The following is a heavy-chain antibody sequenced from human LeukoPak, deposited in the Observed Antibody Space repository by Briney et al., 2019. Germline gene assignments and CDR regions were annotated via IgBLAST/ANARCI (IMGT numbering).Heavy chain of an antibody. V-gene: IGHV1-24*01. J-gene: IGHJ4*02. D-gene: IGHD3-10*01. CDR2: FDPEDGET. Sequence: ASVKVSCKVSGYTLTELSMHWVRQAPGKGLEWMGGFDPEDGETIYAQKFQGRVTMTEDTSTDTAYMELSSLRSEDTAVYYCATHLAFYGSVSPPQYWGQGTLVTVSS. CDR3: ATHLAFYGSVSPPQY. CDR1: GYTLTELS.